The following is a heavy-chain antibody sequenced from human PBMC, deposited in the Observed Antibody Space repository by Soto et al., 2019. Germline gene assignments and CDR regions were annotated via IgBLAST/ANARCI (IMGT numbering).Heavy chain of an antibody. Sequence: SETLSLTCAVSAYSISSGYYWGCIRQPPGKGLEWIGSIYHSGSTYYNPSLKSRVTISVDTSKNQFSLKLRSVTAADTAVYYCAGMGFYYDSSGYDYWGQGTLVTVSS. CDR3: AGMGFYYDSSGYDY. D-gene: IGHD3-22*01. J-gene: IGHJ4*02. CDR2: IYHSGST. CDR1: AYSISSGYY. V-gene: IGHV4-38-2*01.